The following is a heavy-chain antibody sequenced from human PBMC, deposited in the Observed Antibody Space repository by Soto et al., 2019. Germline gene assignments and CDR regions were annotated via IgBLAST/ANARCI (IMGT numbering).Heavy chain of an antibody. Sequence: HPGGSLSLSCAASGFTFSSYGMHWVRQAPGKGLEWVAVIWYDGSNKYYADSVKGRFTISRDNSKNTLYLQMNSLRAEDTAVYYCARDLGFLEWLSLTPFDYWGQGTLVTVSS. J-gene: IGHJ4*02. V-gene: IGHV3-33*01. CDR2: IWYDGSNK. CDR1: GFTFSSYG. CDR3: ARDLGFLEWLSLTPFDY. D-gene: IGHD3-3*01.